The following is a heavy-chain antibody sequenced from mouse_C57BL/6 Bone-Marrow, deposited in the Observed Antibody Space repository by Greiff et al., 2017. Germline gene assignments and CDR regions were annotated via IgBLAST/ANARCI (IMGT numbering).Heavy chain of an antibody. CDR2: LDPADGDP. Sequence: VQLQQSGAELVRPGASVKLSCTASGFNIKDYYMHWLKQRPEQGLEWIGRLDPADGDPEYAPKFPGKAPLPANPSSHTAYLQRSSLTSEDTAVYYCATPRWFGWFAYWGQGTLVTVSA. J-gene: IGHJ3*01. CDR3: ATPRWFGWFAY. CDR1: GFNIKDYY. D-gene: IGHD2-3*01. V-gene: IGHV14-1*01.